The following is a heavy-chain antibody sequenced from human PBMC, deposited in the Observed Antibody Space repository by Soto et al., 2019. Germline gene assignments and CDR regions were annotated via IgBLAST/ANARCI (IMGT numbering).Heavy chain of an antibody. D-gene: IGHD3-16*01. J-gene: IGHJ6*02. Sequence: SETLSLTCTVSGDSISSGNKYWSWIRQAPGKGLEWIGYIFSSGATYYNPSLKSRLTMSLDTSQNQFSLRLASVTDADSAVYYCARVPSPFDYYYAMDVWGQGTTVTVSS. V-gene: IGHV4-30-4*01. CDR3: ARVPSPFDYYYAMDV. CDR1: GDSISSGNKY. CDR2: IFSSGAT.